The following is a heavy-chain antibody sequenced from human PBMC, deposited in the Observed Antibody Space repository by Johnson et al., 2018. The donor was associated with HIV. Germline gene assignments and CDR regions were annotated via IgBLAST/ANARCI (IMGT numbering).Heavy chain of an antibody. J-gene: IGHJ3*02. Sequence: MLLVESGGGLIQPGGSLRLSCAAFGFAVSSNYMSWVRQAPGKGLEWVSVIYSGGSTYYADSVKGRFTISSDNSKNTLYLQMNSLRAEDTAVYYCARDIRESFGSYDSSGSGLGAFDIWGQGTLVSVSS. CDR1: GFAVSSNY. CDR2: IYSGGST. V-gene: IGHV3-53*01. D-gene: IGHD3-22*01. CDR3: ARDIRESFGSYDSSGSGLGAFDI.